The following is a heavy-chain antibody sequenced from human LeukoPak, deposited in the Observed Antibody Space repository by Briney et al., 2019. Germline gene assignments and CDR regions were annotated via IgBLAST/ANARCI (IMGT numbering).Heavy chain of an antibody. CDR1: GFTFSSYS. V-gene: IGHV3-48*02. J-gene: IGHJ3*02. CDR2: ISGSAYSI. Sequence: GGSLRLSCAASGFTFSSYSMNWVRQAPGKGLEWVSYISGSAYSIYYADSVRGRFTISRDNAKNSLYLQLNSLRDEDTAVYYCARDYAYASDIWGQGTMATVSS. CDR3: ARDYAYASDI. D-gene: IGHD3-16*01.